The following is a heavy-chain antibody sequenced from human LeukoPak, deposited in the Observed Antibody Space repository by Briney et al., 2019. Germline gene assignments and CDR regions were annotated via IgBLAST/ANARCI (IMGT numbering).Heavy chain of an antibody. CDR2: FDPEDGET. Sequence: GASVKVSCTVSGYTLTELSMHWVRQAPGKGLEWMGGFDPEDGETIYAQKFQGRVTMTEDTSTDTAYMELSSLRSEDTAVYYCATGGELVVRHFDYWGRGTLVTVSS. CDR1: GYTLTELS. CDR3: ATGGELVVRHFDY. J-gene: IGHJ4*02. D-gene: IGHD1-26*01. V-gene: IGHV1-24*01.